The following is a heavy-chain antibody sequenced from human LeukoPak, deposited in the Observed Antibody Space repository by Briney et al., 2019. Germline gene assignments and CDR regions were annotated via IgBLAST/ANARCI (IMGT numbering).Heavy chain of an antibody. CDR2: INPNSGGT. J-gene: IGHJ6*02. CDR3: ARDSPYYDFWSAKPGSMDV. Sequence: ASVKVSCKASGYTFTGYYMHWVRQAPGQGLEWMGWINPNSGGTNCAQKFQGRVTMTRDTSISTAYMELSRLRSDDTAVYYCARDSPYYDFWSAKPGSMDVWGQGTTVTVSS. CDR1: GYTFTGYY. D-gene: IGHD3-3*01. V-gene: IGHV1-2*02.